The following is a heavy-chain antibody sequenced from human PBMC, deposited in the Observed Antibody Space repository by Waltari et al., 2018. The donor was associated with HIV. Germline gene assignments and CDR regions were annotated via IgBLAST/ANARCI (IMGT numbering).Heavy chain of an antibody. Sequence: LLESVGGLVQPGGSLRLSCAASGFTLSDYAMNWVRQAPGKGVGGVSKFGGGHDTYYSDSVKGRFTASRDDSKSTLYLQLNSLRAEDTALYFCAKDAFARNGIFDAFDVWGLGTRVTVSS. CDR1: GFTLSDYA. CDR3: AKDAFARNGIFDAFDV. CDR2: FGGGHDT. J-gene: IGHJ3*01. D-gene: IGHD2-8*01. V-gene: IGHV3-23*03.